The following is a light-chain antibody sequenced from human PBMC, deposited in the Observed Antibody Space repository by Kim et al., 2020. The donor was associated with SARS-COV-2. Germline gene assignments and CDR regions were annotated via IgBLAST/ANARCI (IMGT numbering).Light chain of an antibody. CDR2: SNN. CDR3: AAWDDSLNGPV. J-gene: IGLJ2*01. Sequence: QRITISFSGSSSNIGSNPVNWYQQLPGTAPKLLIYSNNQRPSGVPDRFSGSKSGTSASLAISGLQSEDEADYYCAAWDDSLNGPVFGGGTQLTVL. V-gene: IGLV1-44*01. CDR1: SSNIGSNP.